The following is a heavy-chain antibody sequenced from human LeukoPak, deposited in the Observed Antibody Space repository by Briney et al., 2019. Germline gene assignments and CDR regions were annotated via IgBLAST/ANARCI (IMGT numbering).Heavy chain of an antibody. CDR2: ISGSGGST. D-gene: IGHD3-10*01. J-gene: IGHJ6*03. CDR3: ARGRYGSGSSNYMDV. Sequence: GGSLKLSCAASGFTFSTYAMSWVRQAPGKGLEWVSAISGSGGSTYYADSVKGRFTISRDNSKNTLYLQMNSLRAEDTAVYYCARGRYGSGSSNYMDVWGKGTTVTVSS. V-gene: IGHV3-23*01. CDR1: GFTFSTYA.